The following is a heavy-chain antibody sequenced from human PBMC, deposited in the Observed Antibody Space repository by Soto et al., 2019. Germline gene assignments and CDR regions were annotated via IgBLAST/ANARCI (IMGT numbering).Heavy chain of an antibody. CDR1: GGSFSGYY. J-gene: IGHJ5*02. D-gene: IGHD2-2*01. CDR2: INHSGST. CDR3: ARGSSTSRHPRKINWFDP. V-gene: IGHV4-34*01. Sequence: PSETLSLTCAVYGGSFSGYYWSWIRQPPGKGLEWIGEINHSGSTNYNPSLKSRVTISVDTSKNQFSLKLSSVTAADTAVYYCARGSSTSRHPRKINWFDPWGQGTVVTVSS.